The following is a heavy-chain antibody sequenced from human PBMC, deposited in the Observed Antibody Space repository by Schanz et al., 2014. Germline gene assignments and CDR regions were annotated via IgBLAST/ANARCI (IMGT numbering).Heavy chain of an antibody. CDR2: ISFDGGKT. D-gene: IGHD1-26*01. J-gene: IGHJ4*02. V-gene: IGHV3-30*04. Sequence: QVVLMESGGGVVRPGRSVRLSCVASGFTFRSYGMHWVRQAPGKGLEWVAHISFDGGKTYYADSVKGRFTISRDNFNDIVYLQMNGLRAEDTAKYFCAKDLGTRGVGATLDYWGQRTLVTVSS. CDR1: GFTFRSYG. CDR3: AKDLGTRGVGATLDY.